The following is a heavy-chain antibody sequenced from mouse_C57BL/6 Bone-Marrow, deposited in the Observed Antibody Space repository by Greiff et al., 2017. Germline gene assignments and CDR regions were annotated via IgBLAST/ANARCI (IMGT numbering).Heavy chain of an antibody. D-gene: IGHD1-1*01. CDR3: VRHYYGLGFDY. V-gene: IGHV10-1*01. CDR1: GFSFNTYA. J-gene: IGHJ2*01. Sequence: EVQVVESGGGLVQPKGSLKLSCAASGFSFNTYAMNWVRQAPGKGLEWVARIRSKSNNYATYYADSVKDRFTISRDDSESMLYLQMNNLKTEDTAMYYCVRHYYGLGFDYWGQGTTLTVSS. CDR2: IRSKSNNYAT.